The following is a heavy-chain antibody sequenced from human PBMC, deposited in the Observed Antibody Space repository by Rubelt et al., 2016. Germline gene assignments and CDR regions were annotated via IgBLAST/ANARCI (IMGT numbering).Heavy chain of an antibody. V-gene: IGHV4-34*01. J-gene: IGHJ4*02. Sequence: QVQLQQWGAGLLKPSETLSLTCAVYGGSFSGYYWSWIRQPPGKGLEWIGELNHSGSTNYNPSLKSRVTISVDTSKNQFSLRLSSVTAADTAVYYCARVKTTVSLWGHYYFDYWGQGTLVTVSS. CDR3: ARVKTTVSLWGHYYFDY. CDR2: LNHSGST. CDR1: GGSFSGYY. D-gene: IGHD4-17*01.